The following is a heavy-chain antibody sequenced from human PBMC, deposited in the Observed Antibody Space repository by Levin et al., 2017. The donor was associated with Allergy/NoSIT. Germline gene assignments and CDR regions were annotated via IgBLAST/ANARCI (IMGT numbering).Heavy chain of an antibody. CDR3: ARLGYYGSGSLLQNAFDS. CDR1: GYSFTSYW. CDR2: IYPGDSDT. V-gene: IGHV5-51*01. J-gene: IGHJ3*02. Sequence: GESLKISCKGSGYSFTSYWIGWVRQMPGKGLEWMGIIYPGDSDTRYSPSFQGQVTISADKSISTAYLQWSSLKASDTAMYYCARLGYYGSGSLLQNAFDSWGQGTMVTVSS. D-gene: IGHD3-10*01.